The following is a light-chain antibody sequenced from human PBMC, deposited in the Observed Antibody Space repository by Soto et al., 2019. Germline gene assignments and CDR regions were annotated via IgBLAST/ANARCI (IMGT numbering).Light chain of an antibody. CDR3: QQSYSTPLA. J-gene: IGKJ4*01. CDR1: QSIRSY. V-gene: IGKV1-39*01. Sequence: DIQMTQSPSSLSASVGDRVTITCRASQSIRSYLNWYQQKPGKAPKLLIYSASNLQSGVPARFSGSGSGTDFTLTISSLQPEDFATYSCQQSYSTPLAFGGGTKVEIK. CDR2: SAS.